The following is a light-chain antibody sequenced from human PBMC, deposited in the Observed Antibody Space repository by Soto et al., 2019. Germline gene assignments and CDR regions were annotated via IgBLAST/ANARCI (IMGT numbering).Light chain of an antibody. J-gene: IGLJ1*01. CDR3: CSYVGSYV. V-gene: IGLV2-11*01. CDR2: DVT. Sequence: QSALTQPRSVSGSPGQSVTISCTGTSSDVGGYIYVSWFQHHPGQAPKLMIFDVTKRPSGVPDRFSGSKSGNTASLTISGRQAEDEADYYCCSYVGSYVFGTGTKLTVL. CDR1: SSDVGGYIY.